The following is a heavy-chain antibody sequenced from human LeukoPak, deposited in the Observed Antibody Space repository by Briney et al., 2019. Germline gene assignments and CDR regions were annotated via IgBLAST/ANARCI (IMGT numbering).Heavy chain of an antibody. CDR3: ASHPENALSDH. CDR1: GGSISSTTPY. J-gene: IGHJ4*03. V-gene: IGHV4-39*01. Sequence: PETLSPTRTVSGGSISSTTPYGGWIRQPPGKGLEWIGSIFYSGSTYYNPSLKSRVTISVHTSKSQFSLKLSSVTAADTAVYYCASHPENALSDHWGLG. CDR2: IFYSGST.